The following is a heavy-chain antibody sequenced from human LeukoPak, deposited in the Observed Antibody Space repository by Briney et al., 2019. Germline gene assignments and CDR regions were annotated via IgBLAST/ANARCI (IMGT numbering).Heavy chain of an antibody. Sequence: GGSLRLSCAASGFTFSSYGMHWVRQAPGKGLEWVAFIRYDGSNKYYADSVKGRFTISRDNSKNTLYLQMNSLRAEDTAAYYCAKDYGSIETSSGWSITYYYYYYYMDVWGKGTTVTVSS. V-gene: IGHV3-30*02. CDR1: GFTFSSYG. J-gene: IGHJ6*03. CDR3: AKDYGSIETSSGWSITYYYYYYYMDV. D-gene: IGHD6-19*01. CDR2: IRYDGSNK.